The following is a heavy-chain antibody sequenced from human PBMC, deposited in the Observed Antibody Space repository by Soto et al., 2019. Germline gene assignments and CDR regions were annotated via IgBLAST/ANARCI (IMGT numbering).Heavy chain of an antibody. J-gene: IGHJ6*02. CDR1: GYTFTSYY. V-gene: IGHV1-46*01. Sequence: GASVKVSCKASGYTFTSYYMHWVRQAPGQGLEWMGIINPSGGSTSYAQKFQGRVTMTGDTSTSTVYMELSSLRSEDTAVYYCARDLSSIAARTYYYYGMDVWGQGTTVTVSS. CDR2: INPSGGST. CDR3: ARDLSSIAARTYYYYGMDV. D-gene: IGHD6-6*01.